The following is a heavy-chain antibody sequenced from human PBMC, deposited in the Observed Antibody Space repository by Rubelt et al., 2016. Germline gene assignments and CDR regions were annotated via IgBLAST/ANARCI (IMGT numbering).Heavy chain of an antibody. CDR2: ISGSGGST. D-gene: IGHD1-1*01. J-gene: IGHJ6*02. CDR1: GFTFSSYA. V-gene: IGHV3-23*01. CDR3: ARDPSDNDHHYRKDV. Sequence: GQLLESGGGLVQPGGSLRLSCAASGFTFSSYAMSWVRQAPGKGLEWVSAISGSGGSTYYADSVKGRFTISRDNSKNTLFLQMNSLRAEETAVYYCARDPSDNDHHYRKDVWGQGNTVTVSS.